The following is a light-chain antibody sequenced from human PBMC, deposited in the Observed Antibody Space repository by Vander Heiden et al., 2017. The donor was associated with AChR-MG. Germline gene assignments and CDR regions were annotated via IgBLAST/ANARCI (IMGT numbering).Light chain of an antibody. CDR3: SSFPSGSTVV. Sequence: QSALTQPASVSGSPGQSITISCTGTNSDVGGYNYISWYQQHAGQAPKLIIYDVSYRPSGISNRFSGSTSGDTASLTISELQPEDEAEFFCSSFPSGSTVVFGGGTKLTVL. CDR1: NSDVGGYNY. J-gene: IGLJ3*02. CDR2: DVS. V-gene: IGLV2-14*03.